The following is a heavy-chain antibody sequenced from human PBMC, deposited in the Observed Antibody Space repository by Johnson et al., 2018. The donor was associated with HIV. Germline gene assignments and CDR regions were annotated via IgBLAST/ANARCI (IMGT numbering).Heavy chain of an antibody. CDR1: GFTFSSYD. CDR3: AKGWDPMTTVNTFAFDI. V-gene: IGHV3-13*01. Sequence: VQLVESGGGLVQPGGSLRLSCAASGFTFSSYDMHWVRQATGKGLEWVSGIGTAGDTYYPGSVKGRFTISRENAKNSLYLQMNSLRAGDTAVYYCAKGWDPMTTVNTFAFDIWGQGTMVTVSS. CDR2: IGTAGDT. D-gene: IGHD4-11*01. J-gene: IGHJ3*02.